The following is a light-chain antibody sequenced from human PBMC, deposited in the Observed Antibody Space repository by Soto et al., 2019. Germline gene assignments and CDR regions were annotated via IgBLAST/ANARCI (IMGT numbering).Light chain of an antibody. CDR1: QSVSSSY. CDR2: GAS. J-gene: IGKJ5*01. V-gene: IGKV3-20*01. CDR3: QQYGSPPIT. Sequence: EIVLTQSPGTLSLSPGERATLSCRASQSVSSSYLAWYQQKPGQAPRLLIYGASSRATGIPDRFSGSGSGTDFTLTISRLEPEEFAVYYCQQYGSPPITFGQGTLLEIK.